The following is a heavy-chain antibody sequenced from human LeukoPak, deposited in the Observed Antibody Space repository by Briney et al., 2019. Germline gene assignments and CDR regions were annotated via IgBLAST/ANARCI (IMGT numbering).Heavy chain of an antibody. CDR3: AKDAQRGFDYSNSLQN. V-gene: IGHV3-30*02. Sequence: GGSLRLSCAPSGFTFIHYGMHWVRQTPGAGGAWVAFIWSDGSDKYYAKSVKGRFTISRDNSKNSLFLQMNSLRAEDTAVYYCAKDAQRGFDYSNSLQNWGQGILVTVSS. D-gene: IGHD4-11*01. CDR1: GFTFIHYG. J-gene: IGHJ1*01. CDR2: IWSDGSDK.